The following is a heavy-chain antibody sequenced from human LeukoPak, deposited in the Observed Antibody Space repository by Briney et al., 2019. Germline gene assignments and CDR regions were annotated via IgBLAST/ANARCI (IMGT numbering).Heavy chain of an antibody. Sequence: SQTLSLTCTVSGGSISSGSYYWSWIRQPAGKGLEWIGRIYTSGSTNYNPSLKSRVTISVDTSKNQFSLKLSSVTAADTAVYYCARSSATPQYCGGDCYSSWGQGTLVTVSS. CDR1: GGSISSGSYY. CDR2: IYTSGST. CDR3: ARSSATPQYCGGDCYSS. V-gene: IGHV4-61*02. J-gene: IGHJ4*02. D-gene: IGHD2-21*02.